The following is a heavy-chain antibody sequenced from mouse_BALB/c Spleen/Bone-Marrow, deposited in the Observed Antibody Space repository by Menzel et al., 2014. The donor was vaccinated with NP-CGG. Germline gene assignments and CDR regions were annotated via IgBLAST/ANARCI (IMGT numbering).Heavy chain of an antibody. Sequence: VQVVESGPGLVAPSQSLSITCTVSGFSLTGYGVNWVRQPPGKGLEWLGMIWGDGSTDYNSALKSRLSISKDNSKSQGFLKMNSLQTDDTARYYCAREPHYYAMDYWGQGTSVTVSS. CDR3: AREPHYYAMDY. CDR2: IWGDGST. V-gene: IGHV2-6-7*01. J-gene: IGHJ4*01. CDR1: GFSLTGYG.